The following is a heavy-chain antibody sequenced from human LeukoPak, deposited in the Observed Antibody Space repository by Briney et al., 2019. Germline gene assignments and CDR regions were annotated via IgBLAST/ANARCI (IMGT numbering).Heavy chain of an antibody. D-gene: IGHD1-26*01. CDR3: VRNYNGITY. CDR2: INNDGRST. V-gene: IGHV3-74*01. Sequence: GGSLRLSCVASGFAFTNYGMMWVRQAPGKGLVWVSYINNDGRSTTYADSVKGRFTISRDNAKNTLYLQMNSLRDDDTAMYYCVRNYNGITYWGQGTLVIISS. J-gene: IGHJ4*02. CDR1: GFAFTNYG.